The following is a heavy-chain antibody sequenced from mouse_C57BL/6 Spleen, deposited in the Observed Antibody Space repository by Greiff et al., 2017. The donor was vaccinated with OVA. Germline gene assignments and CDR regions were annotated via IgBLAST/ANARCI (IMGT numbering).Heavy chain of an antibody. CDR2: IFPGSGST. J-gene: IGHJ2*01. Sequence: VKLQESGPELVKPGASVKISCKASGYTFTDYYINWVKQRPGQGLEWIGWIFPGSGSTYYNEKFKGKATLTVDKSSSTAYMLLSSLTSEDSAVYFCARSYYGSPYFDYWGQGTTLTVSS. D-gene: IGHD1-1*01. CDR3: ARSYYGSPYFDY. CDR1: GYTFTDYY. V-gene: IGHV1-75*01.